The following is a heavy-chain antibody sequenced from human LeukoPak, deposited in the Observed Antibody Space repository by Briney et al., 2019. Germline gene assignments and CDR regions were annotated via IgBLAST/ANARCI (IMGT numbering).Heavy chain of an antibody. CDR3: AKVDSQNDVYAFDI. Sequence: PGGSLRLSCAGSGFTFSSYGMHWVRQAPGKGLEWVAVIWYGGSKEYYADSVKGRFTISRDNSKNTLYLQMNSLRAEDTAVYYCAKVDSQNDVYAFDIWGQGTMVTVSS. D-gene: IGHD1-1*01. J-gene: IGHJ3*02. CDR1: GFTFSSYG. V-gene: IGHV3-30*02. CDR2: IWYGGSKE.